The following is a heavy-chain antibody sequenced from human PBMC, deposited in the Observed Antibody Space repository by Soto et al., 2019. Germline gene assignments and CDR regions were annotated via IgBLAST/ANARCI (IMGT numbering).Heavy chain of an antibody. CDR1: GFTFSNCG. V-gene: IGHV3-23*01. D-gene: IGHD3-10*01. CDR3: AKALSQFFPFDY. J-gene: IGHJ4*02. Sequence: LRLSCAASGFTFSNCGMSLGRQDPGKGLELVSAISGGGTSTYYSDSVKGRFSISRDNSKNTLYLQMNTPRAEDTAVYYCAKALSQFFPFDYWGQGTLVTVSS. CDR2: ISGGGTST.